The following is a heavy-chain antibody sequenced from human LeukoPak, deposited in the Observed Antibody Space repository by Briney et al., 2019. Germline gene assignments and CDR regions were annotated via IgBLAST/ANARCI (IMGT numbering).Heavy chain of an antibody. D-gene: IGHD3-10*01. J-gene: IGHJ4*02. Sequence: PGRSLRLSCAASGFTFSSYWMSWVRQAPGKGLEWVANIKQDGSEKYYVDSVKGRFTISRDNAKNSLYLQMNSLRAEDTAVYYCARGSPYSNYYGSGSYYKGFDYWGQGTLVTVPS. V-gene: IGHV3-7*01. CDR3: ARGSPYSNYYGSGSYYKGFDY. CDR1: GFTFSSYW. CDR2: IKQDGSEK.